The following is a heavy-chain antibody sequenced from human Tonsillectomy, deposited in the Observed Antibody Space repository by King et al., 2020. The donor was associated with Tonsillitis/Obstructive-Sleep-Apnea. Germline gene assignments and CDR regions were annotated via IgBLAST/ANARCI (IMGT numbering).Heavy chain of an antibody. D-gene: IGHD5-18*01. CDR3: ARCGYNYDNWFEP. CDR2: IYYSGST. Sequence: VQLQESGPGLVKPSETLSLTCTVSGGSISSHYWSWIRPPPGTGLEWIGYIYYSGSTNYNPSLKSRVTISVDTSKNQFSLKLRSVTAADTAVYYCARCGYNYDNWFEPWGQGTLVTVSA. CDR1: GGSISSHY. V-gene: IGHV4-59*08. J-gene: IGHJ5*02.